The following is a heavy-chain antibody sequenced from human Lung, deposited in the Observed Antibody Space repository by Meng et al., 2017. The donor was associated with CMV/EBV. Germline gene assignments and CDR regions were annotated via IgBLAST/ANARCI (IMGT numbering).Heavy chain of an antibody. J-gene: IGHJ4*02. V-gene: IGHV6-1*01. CDR1: GDIVSSNSAA. CDR2: TYYRSKWYH. Sequence: QAQPQQSGPGLGKPSPTLSLTCAISGDIVSSNSAAWHWIWQSPSRGLEWLGRTYYRSKWYHEYAVSVKSRITISPDTPKNQFSLQLNSMTPEDTAVYYCARGINGGCGDWGQGTLVTVSS. D-gene: IGHD4-23*01. CDR3: ARGINGGCGD.